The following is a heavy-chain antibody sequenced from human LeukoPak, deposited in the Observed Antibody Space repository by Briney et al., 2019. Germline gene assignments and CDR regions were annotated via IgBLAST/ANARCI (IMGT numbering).Heavy chain of an antibody. D-gene: IGHD3-22*01. J-gene: IGHJ4*02. CDR2: IYSGGST. CDR1: GFIVSSDY. Sequence: PGGSLRLSCVASGFIVSSDYMSWVRQAPGKGLEWVSVIYSGGSTYYADSVKGRFTISRDNSKNTLYLQMNSLRAEDTAVYYCARIYDSSGYYSRSVGYFDYWGQGTLVTVSS. V-gene: IGHV3-66*01. CDR3: ARIYDSSGYYSRSVGYFDY.